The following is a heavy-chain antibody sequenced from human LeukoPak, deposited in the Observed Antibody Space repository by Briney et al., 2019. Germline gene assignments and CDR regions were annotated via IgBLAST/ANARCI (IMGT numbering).Heavy chain of an antibody. CDR3: ARGPWDSSGYYYDPHFDY. CDR1: GGSISSYY. D-gene: IGHD3-22*01. CDR2: IYYSGST. V-gene: IGHV4-59*13. Sequence: KPSETLSLTCTVSGGSISSYYWSWIRQPPGKGLEWIGYIYYSGSTNYNPSLKSRVTISVDTSKNQFSLRLSSVTAADTAVYYCARGPWDSSGYYYDPHFDYWGQGTLVTVSS. J-gene: IGHJ4*02.